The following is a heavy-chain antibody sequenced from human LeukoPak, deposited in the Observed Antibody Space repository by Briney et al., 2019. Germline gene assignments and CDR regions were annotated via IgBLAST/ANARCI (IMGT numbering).Heavy chain of an antibody. CDR3: ARPEILTGYYSK. CDR2: IYYSGST. V-gene: IGHV4-39*01. Sequence: SETLSLTCTVSGGSISSSSYYWGWIRQPPGKGLEWIGSIYYSGSTYYNPSLKSRVTISVDTSKNQFSLKLSSVTAADTAVYYCARPEILTGYYSKWGQGTLVTVSS. D-gene: IGHD3-9*01. J-gene: IGHJ4*02. CDR1: GGSISSSSYY.